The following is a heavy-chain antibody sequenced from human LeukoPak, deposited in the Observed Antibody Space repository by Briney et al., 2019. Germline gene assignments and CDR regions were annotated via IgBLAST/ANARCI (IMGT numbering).Heavy chain of an antibody. Sequence: SETLSLTCTVSGGFSSSFDWSWLRQPPGKGLEWIGYMFYSGSTFYNPSLKSRVTISRDTSKNQFSLKLTSVTAADTAVYYCARRGSGYYAYFDYWGQGTLVTVSS. D-gene: IGHD3-22*01. V-gene: IGHV4-59*08. J-gene: IGHJ4*02. CDR2: MFYSGST. CDR1: GGFSSSFD. CDR3: ARRGSGYYAYFDY.